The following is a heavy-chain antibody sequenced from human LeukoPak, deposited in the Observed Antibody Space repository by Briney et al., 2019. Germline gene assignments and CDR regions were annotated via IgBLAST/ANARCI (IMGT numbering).Heavy chain of an antibody. J-gene: IGHJ3*02. CDR1: GYTFTGYY. V-gene: IGHV1-2*02. Sequence: ASVRVSCKASGYTFTGYYIYWVRQAPGQGLEWMGWINPNSGDTNYAQNFQGRVTMTRDTSISTAYTELSGLRSGDTAVYFCARRGYYYDSSGRPADAFGIWGQGTMVTVSS. D-gene: IGHD3-22*01. CDR3: ARRGYYYDSSGRPADAFGI. CDR2: INPNSGDT.